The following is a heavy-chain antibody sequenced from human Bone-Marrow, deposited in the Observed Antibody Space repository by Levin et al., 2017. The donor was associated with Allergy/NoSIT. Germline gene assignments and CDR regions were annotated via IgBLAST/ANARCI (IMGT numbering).Heavy chain of an antibody. CDR2: LGLNSAMV. D-gene: IGHD3-3*01. CDR1: GFSFSTYS. V-gene: IGHV3-21*01. J-gene: IGHJ6*04. CDR3: ARESGSTTMFGEVDV. Sequence: GGSLRLSCAASGFSFSTYSVTWVRQVPGKGLEWVSSLGLNSAMVHYADSVKGRFTVSRDNAQNSLYLQMNSLRVEETGVYYCARESGSTTMFGEVDVWGKGTTVTVSS.